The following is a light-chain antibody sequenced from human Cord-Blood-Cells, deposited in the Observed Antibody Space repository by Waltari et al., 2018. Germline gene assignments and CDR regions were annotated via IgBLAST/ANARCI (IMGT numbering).Light chain of an antibody. CDR3: SSYTSSSALV. J-gene: IGLJ3*02. CDR1: SSDVGRYNY. V-gene: IGLV2-14*03. Sequence: HSALTPPATVSGSPGPSPTISCTGTSSDVGRYNYVPWSHQHPGKAPIRMNYDASKRPAVVSNRFAGSKSGNTASLTISGLQAEDEADYYCSSYTSSSALVFGGGTKLTVL. CDR2: DAS.